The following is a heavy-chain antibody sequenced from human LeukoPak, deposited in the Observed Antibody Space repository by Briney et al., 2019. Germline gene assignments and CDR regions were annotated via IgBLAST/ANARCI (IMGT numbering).Heavy chain of an antibody. J-gene: IGHJ4*02. CDR1: EFTFSSYG. Sequence: GGSLSLSCAASEFTFSSYGMHWVRQAPGKGLEWVAVIWYDGSNKYYADSVKGRFTISRDNAKTSLYLQMNSLRAEDTAVYYCARSLWPEDYWGQGTLVTVSS. D-gene: IGHD5-18*01. V-gene: IGHV3-33*01. CDR2: IWYDGSNK. CDR3: ARSLWPEDY.